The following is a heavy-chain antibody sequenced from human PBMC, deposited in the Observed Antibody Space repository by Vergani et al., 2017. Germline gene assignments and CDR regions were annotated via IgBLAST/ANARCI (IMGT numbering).Heavy chain of an antibody. V-gene: IGHV1-18*04. CDR3: AGDSRITIFGVVITDYYYYGMDV. D-gene: IGHD3-3*01. J-gene: IGHJ6*02. CDR1: GYTFTSYG. Sequence: QVQLVQSGAEVKKPGASVKVSCKASGYTFTSYGISWVRQAPGQGLEWMGWISAYNGNTNYAQKLQGRVTMTTDTSTSTAYMELRSLRSDDTAVYYCAGDSRITIFGVVITDYYYYGMDVWGQGTTVTVSS. CDR2: ISAYNGNT.